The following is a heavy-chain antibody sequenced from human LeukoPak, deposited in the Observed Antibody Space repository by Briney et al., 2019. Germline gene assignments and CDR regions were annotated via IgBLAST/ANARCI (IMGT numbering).Heavy chain of an antibody. V-gene: IGHV3-23*01. CDR1: GFTFSYYV. CDR3: AKGGLYDVGSYYSIDH. J-gene: IGHJ4*02. CDR2: ISVSGGGT. Sequence: GGSLRLSCAASGFTFSYYVMSWVRQAPGKGLEWVSAISVSGGGTFYADSVKGRFTISRDNSKNTLYLQMNRLRVEDTAVYYCAKGGLYDVGSYYSIDHWGQGTLVTVSS. D-gene: IGHD3-10*01.